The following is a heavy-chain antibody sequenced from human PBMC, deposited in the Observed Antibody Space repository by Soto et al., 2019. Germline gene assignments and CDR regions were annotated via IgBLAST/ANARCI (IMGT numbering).Heavy chain of an antibody. CDR2: IYYSGST. CDR3: ARRGGSSPFDY. D-gene: IGHD1-26*01. Sequence: QLQLQESGPGLVKPSETLSLTCTVSGGSISSSSYYWGWIRQSPGKGLEWIGNIYYSGSTYYNPSLRSRVPISVDTSKNQFSLKLSSVTAADTAVYYCARRGGSSPFDYWGQGTLVTVSS. J-gene: IGHJ4*02. CDR1: GGSISSSSYY. V-gene: IGHV4-39*01.